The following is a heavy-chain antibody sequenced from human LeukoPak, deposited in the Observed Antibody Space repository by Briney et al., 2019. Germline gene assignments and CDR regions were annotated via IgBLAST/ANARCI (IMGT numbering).Heavy chain of an antibody. J-gene: IGHJ5*02. CDR2: INHSGST. Sequence: SETLSLTCAVYGGSFSGYYWSWIRQPPGKGLEWIGEINHSGSTNYNPSLKSRVTISVDTYKNQFSLKLSSVTAADTAVYYCARGYRLAWLCPFDPWGQGTLVTVSS. V-gene: IGHV4-34*01. CDR3: ARGYRLAWLCPFDP. D-gene: IGHD5-12*01. CDR1: GGSFSGYY.